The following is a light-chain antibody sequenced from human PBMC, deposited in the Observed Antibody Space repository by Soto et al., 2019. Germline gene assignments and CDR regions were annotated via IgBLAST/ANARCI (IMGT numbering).Light chain of an antibody. J-gene: IGKJ1*01. CDR1: QGIRDD. Sequence: DIQMTQSPSSLSASVGDRVTITCRASQGIRDDLTWYQQKPGKAPKRLIYGASSLQSGVASRFSGSASGTEFTLTISSLQPEDFATYYCLQHNSRPWTVGQGTKVEIK. V-gene: IGKV1-17*01. CDR3: LQHNSRPWT. CDR2: GAS.